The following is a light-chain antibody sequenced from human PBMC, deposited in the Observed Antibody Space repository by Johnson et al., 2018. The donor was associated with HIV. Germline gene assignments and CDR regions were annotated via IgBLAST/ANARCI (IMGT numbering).Light chain of an antibody. V-gene: IGLV1-51*01. CDR1: TSKIENNY. Sequence: QSVLTQPPSVSAAPGQKVTISCSGNTSKIENNYVSWYQQFPERAPKLLIYDNTKRPSGIPDRFSGSKSDASATLAITGLQTGDEDDYYCGTWDNSLTVYVVWTGTKVT. J-gene: IGLJ1*01. CDR3: GTWDNSLTVYV. CDR2: DNT.